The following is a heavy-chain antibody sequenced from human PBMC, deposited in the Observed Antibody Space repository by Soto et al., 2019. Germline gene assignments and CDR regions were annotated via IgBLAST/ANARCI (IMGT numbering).Heavy chain of an antibody. V-gene: IGHV4-34*01. CDR3: ARGLPIAVAGTGFDY. CDR2: INHSGST. CDR1: GGSFSGYY. D-gene: IGHD6-19*01. J-gene: IGHJ4*02. Sequence: PSETLSLTCAVYGGSFSGYYWSWIRQPPGKGLEWIGEINHSGSTNYNPSLKSRVTISVDTSKNQFSLKLSSVTAADTAVYYCARGLPIAVAGTGFDYWGQGTLVTVSS.